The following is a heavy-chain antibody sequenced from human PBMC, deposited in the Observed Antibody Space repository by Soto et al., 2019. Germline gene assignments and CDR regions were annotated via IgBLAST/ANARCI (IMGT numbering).Heavy chain of an antibody. CDR2: ISGSGGST. Sequence: GGSLRLSCAASGFTFSSYAMSWVRQAPGKGLEWVSAISGSGGSTYYADSVKGRFTISRDNSKNTLYLQMNSLRAEDTAVYYCAKGLSTKFSGSDAFDIWGQGTMVTVS. J-gene: IGHJ3*02. CDR3: AKGLSTKFSGSDAFDI. V-gene: IGHV3-23*01. D-gene: IGHD3-9*01. CDR1: GFTFSSYA.